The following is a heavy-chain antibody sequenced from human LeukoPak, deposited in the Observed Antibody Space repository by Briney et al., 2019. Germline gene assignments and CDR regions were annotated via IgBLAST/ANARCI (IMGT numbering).Heavy chain of an antibody. J-gene: IGHJ6*03. CDR2: VSVSGGST. Sequence: PGWSLRLSCAASGFTFSSYAMNWVRQAPGQGLKWVSAVSVSGGSTYYADSVKGRFTISRDNSKNTLYLQMNSLRGEDTAVYYCAKDLVSGIAVAGPLVGCMDVWGKGTTVTVSS. D-gene: IGHD6-13*01. CDR1: GFTFSSYA. V-gene: IGHV3-23*01. CDR3: AKDLVSGIAVAGPLVGCMDV.